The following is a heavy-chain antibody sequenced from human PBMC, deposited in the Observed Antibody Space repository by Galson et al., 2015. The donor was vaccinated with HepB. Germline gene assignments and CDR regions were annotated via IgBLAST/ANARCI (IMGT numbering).Heavy chain of an antibody. V-gene: IGHV1-3*01. Sequence: SVKVSCKASGYTFTSYAMHWVRQAPGQRLEWMGWINAGNGNTKYSQKFQGRVTITRDTSASTAYMELSSLRSEDTAVYYCARASPKLWGSYRPNDYWGQGTLVTVSS. CDR2: INAGNGNT. D-gene: IGHD3-16*02. J-gene: IGHJ4*02. CDR3: ARASPKLWGSYRPNDY. CDR1: GYTFTSYA.